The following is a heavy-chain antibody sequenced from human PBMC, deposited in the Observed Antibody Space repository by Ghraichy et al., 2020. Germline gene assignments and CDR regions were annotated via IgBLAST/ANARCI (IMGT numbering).Heavy chain of an antibody. Sequence: GGSLRLSCAASGFTFSSYWLHWVRQAPGKGLVWVSYIYIDVTVTKYADSVKGRFTVSRDNAKNTLYLQMNSLRAEDTAVYYCARGGTLSAFYIWGQGTMVADCS. D-gene: IGHD1-1*01. CDR1: GFTFSSYW. CDR3: ARGGTLSAFYI. V-gene: IGHV3-74*03. J-gene: IGHJ3*02. CDR2: IYIDVTVT.